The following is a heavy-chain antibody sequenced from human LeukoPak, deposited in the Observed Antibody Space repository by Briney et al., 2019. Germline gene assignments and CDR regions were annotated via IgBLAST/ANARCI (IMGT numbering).Heavy chain of an antibody. CDR2: ISSSGSTM. CDR3: AGRRGYSYGYTFDY. CDR1: GFTFSDYY. J-gene: IGHJ4*02. V-gene: IGHV3-11*04. D-gene: IGHD5-18*01. Sequence: GGSLRLSCAASGFTFSDYYMSWIRQAPGKGLEWVSYISSSGSTMYYADSVKGRFTISRDNAKNSLYLQMHSLRAEDTAVYYCAGRRGYSYGYTFDYWGQGTLVTVSS.